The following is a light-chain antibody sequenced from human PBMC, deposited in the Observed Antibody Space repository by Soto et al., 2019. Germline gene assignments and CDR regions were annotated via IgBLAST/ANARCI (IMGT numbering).Light chain of an antibody. Sequence: EIVMTQSPDTLSVSPGERATLSCRASQSVSSNLAWYQQKPGQAPRLLIYGASTRATGIPARFSGSGSGTEFTLTISSLQSEDFAVYYCQQYNNGWTFGQGTKVEIK. V-gene: IGKV3-15*01. CDR3: QQYNNGWT. CDR1: QSVSSN. CDR2: GAS. J-gene: IGKJ1*01.